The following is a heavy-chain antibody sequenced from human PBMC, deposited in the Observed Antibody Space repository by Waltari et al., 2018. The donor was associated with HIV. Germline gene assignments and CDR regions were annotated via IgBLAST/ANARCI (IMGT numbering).Heavy chain of an antibody. D-gene: IGHD3-3*01. V-gene: IGHV4-59*01. CDR2: IYYSGST. J-gene: IGHJ4*02. CDR3: ARGSDYDFWSSVNFDY. CDR1: GGSISSYY. Sequence: QVQLQESGPGLVKPSETLSLTCTVSGGSISSYYWSWIRQPPGKGLEWIGYIYYSGSTNYNPSLKSRVTISVDTSKNKVYLKLSAVTAADTAVYYCARGSDYDFWSSVNFDYWGQGTLVTVSS.